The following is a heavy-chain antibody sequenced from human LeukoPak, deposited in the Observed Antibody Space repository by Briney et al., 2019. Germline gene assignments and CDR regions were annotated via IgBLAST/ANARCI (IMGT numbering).Heavy chain of an antibody. CDR1: GFTFSNAW. V-gene: IGHV3-30*02. J-gene: IGHJ4*02. CDR3: AAPGIVGAAHFDY. D-gene: IGHD1-26*01. Sequence: GGSLRLSCAASGFTFSNAWMSWVRQAPGKGLEWVAFLQYDGNNKYYADSVKGRFTISRDNSENTLYLQMNSLQINSLRAEDTAAYYCAAPGIVGAAHFDYWGQGTLVTVSS. CDR2: LQYDGNNK.